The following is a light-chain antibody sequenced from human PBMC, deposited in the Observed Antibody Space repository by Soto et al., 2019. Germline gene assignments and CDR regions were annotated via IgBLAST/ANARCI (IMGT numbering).Light chain of an antibody. CDR1: QSVSSSY. Sequence: EIVLTQSPGTLSLSQGERATLSCRASQSVSSSYLAWYQQTPGQAPRLLIYGASSRATGIPDRFSGSGSGTDFTLTISRLEAEDFAVYYCQQYGSSAWTFGQGTKVDIK. CDR3: QQYGSSAWT. V-gene: IGKV3-20*01. CDR2: GAS. J-gene: IGKJ1*01.